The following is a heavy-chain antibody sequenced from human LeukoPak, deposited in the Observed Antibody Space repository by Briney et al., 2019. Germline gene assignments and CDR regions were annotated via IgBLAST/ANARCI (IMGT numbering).Heavy chain of an antibody. CDR2: ISAYNGNT. D-gene: IGHD1-26*01. V-gene: IGHV1-18*01. J-gene: IGHJ6*02. CDR1: GYTFTSYG. Sequence: ASVKVSCKASGYTFTSYGISWVRQAPGQGLEWMGWISAYNGNTNYAQKLRGRVTMTTDTSTSTAYMELRSLRSDDTAVYYCARDLGVGASDYYYYGMDVWGQGTTVTVSS. CDR3: ARDLGVGASDYYYYGMDV.